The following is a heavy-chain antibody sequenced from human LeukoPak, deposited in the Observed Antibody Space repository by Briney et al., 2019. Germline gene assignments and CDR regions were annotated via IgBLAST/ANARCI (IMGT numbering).Heavy chain of an antibody. CDR2: IYYSGST. CDR1: GGSINSGGYC. CDR3: ARIGTAMVVPFDY. J-gene: IGHJ4*02. Sequence: PSETLSLTCTVSGGSINSGGYCWNWIRQHPGKGLEWIGYIYYSGSTYYNPSLKSRVTISVDTSKNQFSLKLSSVTAADTAVYYCARIGTAMVVPFDYWGQGTLVTVSS. V-gene: IGHV4-31*03. D-gene: IGHD5-18*01.